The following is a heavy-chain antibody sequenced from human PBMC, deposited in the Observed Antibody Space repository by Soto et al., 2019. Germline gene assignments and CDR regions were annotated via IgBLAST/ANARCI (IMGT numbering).Heavy chain of an antibody. CDR3: ARDGGMTTVTTSHYYGMDV. Sequence: QVQLVESGGGVVQPGRSLRLSCAASGFTFSDYAVHWVRQAPGKGLEWVAVISYDGSNKYYADSVKGRFTISRDNSKNTLYLQMNSLRAEDTAVYYCARDGGMTTVTTSHYYGMDVWGQGTTVTVSS. D-gene: IGHD4-17*01. V-gene: IGHV3-30-3*01. J-gene: IGHJ6*02. CDR2: ISYDGSNK. CDR1: GFTFSDYA.